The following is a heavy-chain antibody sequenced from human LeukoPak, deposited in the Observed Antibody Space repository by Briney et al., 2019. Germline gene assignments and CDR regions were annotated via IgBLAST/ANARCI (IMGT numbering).Heavy chain of an antibody. Sequence: SGTLSLTCAVSGDSISNGNWWSWVRQPPGKGLEWIGEIYHSGSTNYNPSLKSRVTTSIDTSKNQFSLEVSSVTAADTAVYFCARRGGTAAGNYFDYWGQGILVTVSS. V-gene: IGHV4-4*02. D-gene: IGHD6-13*01. CDR3: ARRGGTAAGNYFDY. J-gene: IGHJ4*02. CDR1: GDSISNGNW. CDR2: IYHSGST.